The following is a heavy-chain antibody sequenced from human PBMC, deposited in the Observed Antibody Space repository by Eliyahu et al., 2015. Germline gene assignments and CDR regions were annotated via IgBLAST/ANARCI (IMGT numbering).Heavy chain of an antibody. CDR1: GYSFTTXX. CDR3: ARFPGGGGTNWNYFFDY. D-gene: IGHD1-7*01. V-gene: IGHV5-51*01. CDR2: TYPGDSQT. Sequence: EVQLVQSGAEVKKPGESLKISCKGSGYSFTTXXIGWVRQMPGKGLEWMGITYPGDSQTRYSPSVQGQVTISADNSISTAYLQWTSLRASDTAMYYCARFPGGGGTNWNYFFDYWGQGTLVTVSS. J-gene: IGHJ4*02.